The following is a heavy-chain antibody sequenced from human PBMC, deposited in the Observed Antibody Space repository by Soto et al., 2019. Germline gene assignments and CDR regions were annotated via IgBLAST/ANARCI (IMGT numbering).Heavy chain of an antibody. CDR2: IYYSGST. Sequence: PSGSLSISCAVCGGSVSSSSDYWGWIRQLPGKGLEWIGSIYYSGSTYYNPSLKSRVTISVDTSKNQFSLKLSSVTAADTAVYYCARHRRTIFDINWFDPRGQGTLVTVSS. J-gene: IGHJ5*02. CDR3: ARHRRTIFDINWFDP. D-gene: IGHD3-3*01. CDR1: GGSVSSSSDY. V-gene: IGHV4-39*01.